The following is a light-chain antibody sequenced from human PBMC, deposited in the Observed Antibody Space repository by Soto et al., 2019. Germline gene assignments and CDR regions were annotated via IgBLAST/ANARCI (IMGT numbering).Light chain of an antibody. V-gene: IGKV3-15*01. CDR2: GAS. Sequence: EIVMTQSPATLSVSTGERATLSFRASQSVATNLAWYQQKPGQPPRLLIYGASTRATGIPARFSGSGSGTEFTLTISSLQSVDFAVYSCQQYNNWPWTFGQGTKVDIK. CDR1: QSVATN. J-gene: IGKJ1*01. CDR3: QQYNNWPWT.